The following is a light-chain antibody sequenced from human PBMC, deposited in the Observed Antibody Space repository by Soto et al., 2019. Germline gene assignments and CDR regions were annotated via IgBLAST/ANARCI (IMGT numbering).Light chain of an antibody. J-gene: IGKJ4*01. CDR3: QQRSNWPYLT. Sequence: EIVLTQSPDTLYLSTGERATLSCRASQSVSGYLGWYQQKPGQAPRLLIYDASNRAYGVPAMFRGSGSGTNFTLTIASLERDDFALYYCQQRSNWPYLTFGGGT. CDR2: DAS. CDR1: QSVSGY. V-gene: IGKV3-11*01.